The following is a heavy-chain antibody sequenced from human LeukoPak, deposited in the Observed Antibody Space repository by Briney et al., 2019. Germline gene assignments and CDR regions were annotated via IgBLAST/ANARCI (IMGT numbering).Heavy chain of an antibody. CDR2: INPNSGGT. J-gene: IGHJ4*02. D-gene: IGHD6-13*01. V-gene: IGHV1-2*02. Sequence: ASVKVSCKASGGTFSSYAISWVRQAPGQGLEWVGWINPNSGGTNYAQKFQGRVTRTSDTSISTAYMELSRLRSDDTAVYYCAIGYSSSWLFDYWGQGTLVNVSS. CDR3: AIGYSSSWLFDY. CDR1: GGTFSSYA.